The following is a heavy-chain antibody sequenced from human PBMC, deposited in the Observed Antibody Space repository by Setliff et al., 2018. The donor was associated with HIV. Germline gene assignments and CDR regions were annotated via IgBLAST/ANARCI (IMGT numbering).Heavy chain of an antibody. Sequence: SETLSLTCTVSGDSIGYYYWSWIRQPAGRGLEWMGRIHTSGSTNYNHSLTSRVTLSVDTSKNQFFLKLTSLSAADTAVYYCARDRIEVVVDGPHDVFDVWGRGATVTVTS. CDR3: ARDRIEVVVDGPHDVFDV. J-gene: IGHJ3*01. CDR1: GDSIGYYY. CDR2: IHTSGST. D-gene: IGHD2-15*01. V-gene: IGHV4-4*07.